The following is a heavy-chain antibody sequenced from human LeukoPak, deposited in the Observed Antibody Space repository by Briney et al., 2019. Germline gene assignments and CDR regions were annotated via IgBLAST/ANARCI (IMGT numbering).Heavy chain of an antibody. J-gene: IGHJ4*02. D-gene: IGHD6-19*01. CDR3: ARDRFLSGWEGYYFDY. CDR1: GFTFSSYG. Sequence: GGSLRLSCAASGFTFSSYGMSWVRQAPGKGLEWVSAISGSGGSTYYADSVKGRFTISRDNAKNSLYLQMNSLRAEDTAVYYCARDRFLSGWEGYYFDYWGQGTLVTVSS. V-gene: IGHV3-23*01. CDR2: ISGSGGST.